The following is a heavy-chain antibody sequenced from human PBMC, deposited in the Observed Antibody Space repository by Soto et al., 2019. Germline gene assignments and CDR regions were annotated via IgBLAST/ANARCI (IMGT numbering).Heavy chain of an antibody. CDR2: IYPGDSDT. D-gene: IGHD5-12*01. CDR1: GGTFSSYA. Sequence: KVSCKASGGTFSSYAISWVRQMPGKGLEWMGIIYPGDSDTRYSPSFQGQVTISADKSISTAYLQWSSLKASDTAMYYCARGGIVATIHGMDVWGQGTTVTVSS. CDR3: ARGGIVATIHGMDV. V-gene: IGHV5-51*01. J-gene: IGHJ6*02.